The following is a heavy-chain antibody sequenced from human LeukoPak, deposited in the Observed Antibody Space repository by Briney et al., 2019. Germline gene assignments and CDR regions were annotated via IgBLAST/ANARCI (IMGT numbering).Heavy chain of an antibody. J-gene: IGHJ4*02. Sequence: GASVKVSCKASGYTFNTYGFSWVRQAPGQGLEWMGWINAYNGNTNCAQKLQGRVTMTTETSTSTAYMELRSLRSDGTAVYYCARRQGTTLSFDYWGQGTLVTVSS. CDR1: GYTFNTYG. D-gene: IGHD1-1*01. CDR2: INAYNGNT. CDR3: ARRQGTTLSFDY. V-gene: IGHV1-18*01.